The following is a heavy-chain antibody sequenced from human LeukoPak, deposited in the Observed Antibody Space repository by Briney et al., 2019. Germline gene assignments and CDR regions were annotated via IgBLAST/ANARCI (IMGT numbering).Heavy chain of an antibody. J-gene: IGHJ4*02. Sequence: NTGGSLRLSCAASGFTFTNAWLTWVRQAPGKGLECVGRIKSKTHGGATDYAAPVKGRFTISRDDSKNMLDLQMNSLKTEDTAVYYCPTSPQPGVDYWGLGTLVTVSS. V-gene: IGHV3-15*01. D-gene: IGHD7-27*01. CDR1: GFTFTNAW. CDR2: IKSKTHGGAT. CDR3: PTSPQPGVDY.